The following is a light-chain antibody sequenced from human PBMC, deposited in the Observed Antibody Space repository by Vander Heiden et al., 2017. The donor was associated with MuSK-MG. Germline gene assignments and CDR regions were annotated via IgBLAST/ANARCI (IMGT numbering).Light chain of an antibody. J-gene: IGKJ2*03. CDR1: QSVETN. CDR3: QQYNTWHYSYS. Sequence: EIVMTQSPATLSVSPGARANLPCRASQSVETNLAWYEQKPGQPPRLLIVGASTRATGITDRFSGSGDGTEFTLTISSLQSEDFAVYYCQQYNTWHYSYSFGQGTKLEIK. V-gene: IGKV3-15*01. CDR2: GAS.